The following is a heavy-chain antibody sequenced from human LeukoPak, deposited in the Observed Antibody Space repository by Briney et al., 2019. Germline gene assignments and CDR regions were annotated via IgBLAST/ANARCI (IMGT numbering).Heavy chain of an antibody. CDR2: ISYDGSNK. CDR3: ARDPTSLAAAGHLDV. D-gene: IGHD6-13*01. CDR1: GFTFSSYA. Sequence: GGSLRLSCAASGFTFSSYAMHWVRQAPGKGLEWVAVISYDGSNKHYADSVKGRFTISRDNSKNTLYLQMNSLRAEDTAVYYCARDPTSLAAAGHLDVWGKGTTVTVSS. J-gene: IGHJ6*04. V-gene: IGHV3-30*04.